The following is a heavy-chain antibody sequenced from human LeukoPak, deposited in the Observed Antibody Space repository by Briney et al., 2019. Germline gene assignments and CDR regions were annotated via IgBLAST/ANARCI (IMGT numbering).Heavy chain of an antibody. V-gene: IGHV1-2*02. Sequence: GASVKVSCRASGYTFNAHHIHWVRQAAGQGLEWMGSINLSNDDTRFAQKLQGRVTVTRDTSSSTAYMEVRRLTSDDTAVYYCAREPIGRAAKGSTFDHWGQGTMAT. D-gene: IGHD2-2*01. J-gene: IGHJ4*02. CDR3: AREPIGRAAKGSTFDH. CDR1: GYTFNAHH. CDR2: INLSNDDT.